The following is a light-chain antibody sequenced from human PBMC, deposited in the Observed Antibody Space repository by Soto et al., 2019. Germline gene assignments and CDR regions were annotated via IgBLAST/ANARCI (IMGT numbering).Light chain of an antibody. CDR2: QDS. CDR1: KLGDKY. Sequence: SYELTQPPSVSVSPGQTASITCSGDKLGDKYACWYQQKPGQSPVLVIYQDSKRLSGIPERFSGSKSGNTATLTISGTQAMDEADYYCQAWDSSTVVFGGGTKLTVL. V-gene: IGLV3-1*01. J-gene: IGLJ2*01. CDR3: QAWDSSTVV.